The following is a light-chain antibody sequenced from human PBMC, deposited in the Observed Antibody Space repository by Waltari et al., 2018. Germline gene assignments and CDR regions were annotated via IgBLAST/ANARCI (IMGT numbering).Light chain of an antibody. CDR1: QSVGGY. Sequence: DIVLTQSPATLPLSPGERATLSCRASQSVGGYLAWYQHKPGQPPRFLISGASNRATGSPARCSGGGSGTDFTLTIRSLEPEDFAVYYCQQRAGWPLYSFGQGTRLEI. V-gene: IGKV3-11*01. J-gene: IGKJ2*01. CDR3: QQRAGWPLYS. CDR2: GAS.